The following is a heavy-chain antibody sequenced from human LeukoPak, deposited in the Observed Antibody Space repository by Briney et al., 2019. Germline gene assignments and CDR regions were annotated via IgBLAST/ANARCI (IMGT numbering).Heavy chain of an antibody. CDR1: GYTFTSYG. D-gene: IGHD2-2*03. V-gene: IGHV1-18*04. CDR2: ISAYNGNT. Sequence: GASVKVSCKASGYTFTSYGISWVRQAPGQGFEWMGWISAYNGNTNYAQKLQGRVTMTTDTSTSTAYMELRSLRSDDTAVYYCARAISLGYCSSTSCYLYFDYWGQGTLVTVSS. CDR3: ARAISLGYCSSTSCYLYFDY. J-gene: IGHJ4*02.